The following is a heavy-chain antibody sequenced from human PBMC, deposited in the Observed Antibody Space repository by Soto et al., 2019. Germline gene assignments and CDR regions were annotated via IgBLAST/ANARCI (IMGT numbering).Heavy chain of an antibody. CDR3: ARGIWVATSASYYFDN. J-gene: IGHJ4*02. Sequence: QVQLVQSGAEVKKPGASVMISCKASGFTFSKYAMQWVRQALGQRPEWMGWINAGNGNTKYSQKFQDRLTITRDTSAHTDYMDLRSLTSEVTAVYFCARGIWVATSASYYFDNWGQGTQVTVSS. CDR2: INAGNGNT. CDR1: GFTFSKYA. V-gene: IGHV1-3*01. D-gene: IGHD5-12*01.